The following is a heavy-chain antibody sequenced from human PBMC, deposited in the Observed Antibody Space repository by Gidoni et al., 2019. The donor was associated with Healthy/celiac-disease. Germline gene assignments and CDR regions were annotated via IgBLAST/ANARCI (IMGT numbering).Heavy chain of an antibody. J-gene: IGHJ1*01. CDR1: GFTFSSYA. V-gene: IGHV3-23*01. Sequence: EVQLLESGGGLVQPGGSLRLSCAASGFTFSSYAMSWVRQAPGKGLEWVSAISGSGGSTYYADSVKGRFTISRDNSKNTLYLQMNSLRAEDTAVYYCAEQQITMIVVVPSAYFQHWGQGTLVTVSS. CDR3: AEQQITMIVVVPSAYFQH. D-gene: IGHD3-22*01. CDR2: ISGSGGST.